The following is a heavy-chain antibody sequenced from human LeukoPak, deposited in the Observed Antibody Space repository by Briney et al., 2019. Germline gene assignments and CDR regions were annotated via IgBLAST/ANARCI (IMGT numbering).Heavy chain of an antibody. CDR3: ARVDYYGSGSYGTNWFDP. CDR1: GYTFTSYD. CDR2: MNPNSGNT. V-gene: IGHV1-8*03. D-gene: IGHD3-10*01. J-gene: IGHJ5*02. Sequence: ASVKVSCKSSGYTFTSYDINWVRQATGQGLEWMGWMNPNSGNTGYAQKFQGRVTITRNTSISTAYMELSSLRSDDTAVYYCARVDYYGSGSYGTNWFDPWGQGTLVTVSS.